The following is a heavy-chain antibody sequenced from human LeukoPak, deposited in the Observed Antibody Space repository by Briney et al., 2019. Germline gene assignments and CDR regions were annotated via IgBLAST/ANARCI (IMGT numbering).Heavy chain of an antibody. J-gene: IGHJ5*02. Sequence: PGGSLRLSCTASGFTSGDYAMSWVRQAPGKGLEWVGFIRSKAYGGTTEYAASVKGRFTISRDDSKSIAYLQMNSLKTEDTAVYYCTRVMGSGSGYSYGFSWGQGTLVTLSS. CDR3: TRVMGSGSGYSYGFS. CDR2: IRSKAYGGTT. CDR1: GFTSGDYA. D-gene: IGHD5-18*01. V-gene: IGHV3-49*04.